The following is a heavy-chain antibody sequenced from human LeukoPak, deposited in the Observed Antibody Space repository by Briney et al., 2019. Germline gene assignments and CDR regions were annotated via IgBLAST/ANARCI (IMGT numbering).Heavy chain of an antibody. Sequence: PGGSLRLSCAASGFTFTNYWMSWVRQAPGKGLELVANIKQDRSEKYYVDSVKGRFTISRDNAKNSLYLQMNSLRAEDMALYYCAKSSDGSTSFDQWGQGTLVTVSS. D-gene: IGHD2-2*01. CDR2: IKQDRSEK. CDR1: GFTFTNYW. J-gene: IGHJ4*02. V-gene: IGHV3-7*03. CDR3: AKSSDGSTSFDQ.